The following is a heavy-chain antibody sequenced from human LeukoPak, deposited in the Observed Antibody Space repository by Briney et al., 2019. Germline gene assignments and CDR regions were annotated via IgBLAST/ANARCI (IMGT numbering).Heavy chain of an antibody. D-gene: IGHD2-15*01. J-gene: IGHJ4*02. V-gene: IGHV1-18*01. CDR3: ARGKGFVGHFDY. CDR2: ISAYNGNT. CDR1: GYTFTSYG. Sequence: GASVKVSCKASGYTFTSYGISWVRQAPGQGLEWMGWISAYNGNTNYAQKLQGRVTMTTDTSTGTAYMELSSLKSEDTALYYCARGKGFVGHFDYWGQGTLVTVS.